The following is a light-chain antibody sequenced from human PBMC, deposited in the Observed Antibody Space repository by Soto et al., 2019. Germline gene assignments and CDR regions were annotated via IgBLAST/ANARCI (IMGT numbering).Light chain of an antibody. CDR3: QQYGSTPLT. J-gene: IGKJ4*01. CDR2: GAS. V-gene: IGKV3-20*01. Sequence: IVLTQYPGTLSVSPGERAALSCRASQIVSSSYLAWYQQKPGQAPRLLIYGASSRATGIPDRFSGSGSGTDFTLTISRLEPEDFAVYYCQQYGSTPLTFGGGTKVDIK. CDR1: QIVSSSY.